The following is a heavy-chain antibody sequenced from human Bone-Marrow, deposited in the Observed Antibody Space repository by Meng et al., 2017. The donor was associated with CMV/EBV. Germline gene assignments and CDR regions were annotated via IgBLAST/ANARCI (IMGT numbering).Heavy chain of an antibody. J-gene: IGHJ6*02. Sequence: GESLKISCAASGFTFSSYWMSWVRQAPGKGLEWVANIKQDGSEKYYVDSVKGRFTISRDNAKNSLYLQMNSLRAEDTAVYYCARALDILTGYFPYYYYGMDVWGQGTTVTVSS. CDR2: IKQDGSEK. CDR1: GFTFSSYW. V-gene: IGHV3-7*01. D-gene: IGHD3-9*01. CDR3: ARALDILTGYFPYYYYGMDV.